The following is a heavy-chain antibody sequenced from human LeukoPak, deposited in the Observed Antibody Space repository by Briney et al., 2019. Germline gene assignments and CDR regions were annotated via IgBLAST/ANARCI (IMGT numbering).Heavy chain of an antibody. J-gene: IGHJ6*02. CDR3: ARRGQRWLQPLYYYYGMDV. D-gene: IGHD5-24*01. CDR1: GYTFTSYY. CDR2: INPSGGST. V-gene: IGHV1-46*01. Sequence: ASVKVSCKASGYTFTSYYMHWVRQAPGQGLEWMGIINPSGGSTSYAQKFQGRVTMTRDMSTSTVYMELSSLRSEDTAVYYCARRGQRWLQPLYYYYGMDVWGQGTTVTVSS.